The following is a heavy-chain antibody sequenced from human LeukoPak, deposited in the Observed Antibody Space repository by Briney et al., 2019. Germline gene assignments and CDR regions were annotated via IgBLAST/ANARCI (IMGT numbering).Heavy chain of an antibody. D-gene: IGHD2-21*02. J-gene: IGHJ6*02. Sequence: QSGRSLRLSCAASGFTFSSYGMHWVRQAPGKGLEWVAVISYDGSNKYYADSVKGRFTISRDNSKNTLYLQMSSLRAEDTAVYYCANTQSSGGDSPPYYYYGMDVWGQGTTVTVSS. CDR2: ISYDGSNK. V-gene: IGHV3-30*18. CDR3: ANTQSSGGDSPPYYYYGMDV. CDR1: GFTFSSYG.